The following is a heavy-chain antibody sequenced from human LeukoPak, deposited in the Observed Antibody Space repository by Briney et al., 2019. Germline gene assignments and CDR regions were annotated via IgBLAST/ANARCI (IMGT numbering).Heavy chain of an antibody. J-gene: IGHJ4*02. CDR1: GFTFSSYV. D-gene: IGHD3-10*01. Sequence: GGSLRLSCAASGFTFSSYVMSWVRQALGKGLEWVSAISGSGGTTYYADSVKGRFTISRDNSKNTLYLQMYSLRAEDTALYYCAKTMVRGVIIPFDSWGQGTLVTVSS. CDR2: ISGSGGTT. CDR3: AKTMVRGVIIPFDS. V-gene: IGHV3-23*01.